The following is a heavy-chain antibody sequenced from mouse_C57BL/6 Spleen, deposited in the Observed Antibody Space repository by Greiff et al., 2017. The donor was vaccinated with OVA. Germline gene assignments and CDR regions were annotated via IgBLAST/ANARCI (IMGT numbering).Heavy chain of an antibody. J-gene: IGHJ2*01. CDR3: ARSDYYGSSYFDY. CDR1: GYAFSSSW. D-gene: IGHD1-1*01. CDR2: IYPGDGDT. V-gene: IGHV1-82*01. Sequence: VQLQESGPELVKPGASVKISCKASGYAFSSSWMNWVKQRPGTGLEWIGRIYPGDGDTNYNGKFKGKATLTADKSSSTAYMQLSSLTSEDSAVYVCARSDYYGSSYFDYWGQGTTLTVSS.